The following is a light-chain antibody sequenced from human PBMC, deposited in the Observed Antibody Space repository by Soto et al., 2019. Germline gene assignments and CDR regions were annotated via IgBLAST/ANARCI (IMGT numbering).Light chain of an antibody. V-gene: IGLV2-14*01. CDR2: DVS. J-gene: IGLJ1*01. Sequence: QSALTQPASVPGSPGQSITISCTGTSSDVGGYNYVSWYQQHPGKAPKLMIYDVSNRPSGVSNRFSGSKSGNTASLTISGLQAEDEADYYCSSYTSSSTLYVFGIGTKLTVL. CDR1: SSDVGGYNY. CDR3: SSYTSSSTLYV.